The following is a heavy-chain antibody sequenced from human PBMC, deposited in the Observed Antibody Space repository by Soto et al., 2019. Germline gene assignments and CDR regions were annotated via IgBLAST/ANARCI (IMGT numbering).Heavy chain of an antibody. Sequence: QVQLVQSGAEVKKPGASVKVSCKASGYTFTSYYMHWVRQAPGQGLEWMGIINPSGGSTSYAQKFQVRVTMTRDTSTSTVYMELSSLRSEDTAVYYCARWGVDGDAYDTVGAFDIWGQGTMVTVSS. CDR2: INPSGGST. CDR1: GYTFTSYY. J-gene: IGHJ3*02. D-gene: IGHD5-12*01. V-gene: IGHV1-46*01. CDR3: ARWGVDGDAYDTVGAFDI.